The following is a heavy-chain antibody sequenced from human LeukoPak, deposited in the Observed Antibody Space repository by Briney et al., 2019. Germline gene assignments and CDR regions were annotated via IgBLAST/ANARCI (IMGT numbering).Heavy chain of an antibody. CDR1: GGSISNTHYY. V-gene: IGHV4-39*07. CDR3: ARTIVVVPAALSPYNWFDP. CDR2: IHYSGTS. D-gene: IGHD2-2*01. Sequence: SETLSLTCTVSGGSISNTHYYWGWIRQPPGKGLEWIGNIHYSGTSFYNPSLKSRVAISVDTSKNQFSLTVNSVTAADTAVYYCARTIVVVPAALSPYNWFDPWGQGTLVTVSS. J-gene: IGHJ5*02.